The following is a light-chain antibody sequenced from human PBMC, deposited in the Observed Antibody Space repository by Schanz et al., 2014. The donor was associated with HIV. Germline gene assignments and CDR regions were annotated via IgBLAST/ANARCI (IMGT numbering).Light chain of an antibody. CDR3: QQRSSWPIT. V-gene: IGKV1-12*01. Sequence: DIQMTQSPSAVSASVGDRVTITCRASQGVSTWVAWSQQKPGKAPKLLIYAASTLQRGVPSRFSGSGSGTDFTLTISSLQPEDFAVYYCQQRSSWPITFGQGTRLEIK. CDR1: QGVSTW. CDR2: AAS. J-gene: IGKJ5*01.